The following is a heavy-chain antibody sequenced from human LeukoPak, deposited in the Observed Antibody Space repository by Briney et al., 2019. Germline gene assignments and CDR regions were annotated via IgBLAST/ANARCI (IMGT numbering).Heavy chain of an antibody. Sequence: PSETLSLTCTVSGGSISSYYWSWIRQPPGKGLEWIGYIYYSGSTNYNPSLKSRVTISVDTSKNQFSLKLSSVTAADTAVYYCARGRVRWYFDYWGQGTLVTVSS. CDR1: GGSISSYY. CDR2: IYYSGST. J-gene: IGHJ4*02. D-gene: IGHD4-23*01. V-gene: IGHV4-59*08. CDR3: ARGRVRWYFDY.